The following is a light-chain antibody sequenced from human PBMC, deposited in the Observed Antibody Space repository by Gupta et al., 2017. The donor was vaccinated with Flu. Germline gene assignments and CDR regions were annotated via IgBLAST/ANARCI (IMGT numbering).Light chain of an antibody. V-gene: IGLV3-21*02. CDR1: EIGTNG. J-gene: IGLJ2*01. CDR2: DDS. Sequence: SSVLPQPPSVSVAPGPSARITCGGNEIGTNGVHWDQQKPGQAPVVVVYDDSDRPSGIPDRFSGSKAGTTATLTISRGEAADEDDYYCQVGDISTVIFGGGTKLTVL. CDR3: QVGDISTVI.